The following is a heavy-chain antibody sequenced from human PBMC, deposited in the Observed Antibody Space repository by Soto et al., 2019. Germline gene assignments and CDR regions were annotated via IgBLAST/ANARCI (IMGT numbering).Heavy chain of an antibody. Sequence: GESLKISCKGSGYSFTSYWIGWVRQMPGKGLEWMGIIYPGDSDTRYSPSFQGQATISADKSISTAYLQWSSLKASDTAMYYCARPITKASTYYCCMDVWGQGTTVTVSS. D-gene: IGHD3-10*01. V-gene: IGHV5-51*01. J-gene: IGHJ6*02. CDR3: ARPITKASTYYCCMDV. CDR1: GYSFTSYW. CDR2: IYPGDSDT.